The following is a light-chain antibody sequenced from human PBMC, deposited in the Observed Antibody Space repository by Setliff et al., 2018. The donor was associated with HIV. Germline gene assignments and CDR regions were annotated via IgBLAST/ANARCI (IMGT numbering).Light chain of an antibody. CDR3: SSYTSSSTHGI. Sequence: QSALTQPASVSGSPGQSIIISCTGTSSDVGGYNYVSWYQQHPGKAPKLMIYEVSKRPSGVSNRFSGSKSGNTASLTISGLQAEDEADYYCSSYTSSSTHGIFGGGTKSPS. J-gene: IGLJ2*01. CDR2: EVS. CDR1: SSDVGGYNY. V-gene: IGLV2-14*01.